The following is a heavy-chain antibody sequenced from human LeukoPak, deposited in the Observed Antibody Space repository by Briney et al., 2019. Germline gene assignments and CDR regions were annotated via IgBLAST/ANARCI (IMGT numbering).Heavy chain of an antibody. CDR2: ISYDGSNK. J-gene: IGHJ4*02. Sequence: PGGSLRLSCAASGFTFSSYGMHWVRQAPGKGLEWVAVISYDGSNKYYADSVKGRFTISRDNSKNTLYLQMNSLKTEDTAVYYCTTESNGGSDYWGQGTLVTVSS. CDR3: TTESNGGSDY. D-gene: IGHD4-23*01. CDR1: GFTFSSYG. V-gene: IGHV3-30*03.